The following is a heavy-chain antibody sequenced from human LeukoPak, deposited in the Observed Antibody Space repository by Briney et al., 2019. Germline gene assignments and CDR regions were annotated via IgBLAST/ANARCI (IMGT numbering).Heavy chain of an antibody. CDR3: ARLPGGDSSSVVAFDI. CDR2: ISTSGST. Sequence: PSETLSLTCSVSGVSVSQFFWSWIRQSPGMGLEWIGYISTSGSTNDNPSLDSRVTLSEDMAKNQVSLKLRSVTAADTGVYYCARLPGGDSSSVVAFDIWGQGTVVTVSS. V-gene: IGHV4-4*09. CDR1: GVSVSQFF. J-gene: IGHJ3*02. D-gene: IGHD2-21*02.